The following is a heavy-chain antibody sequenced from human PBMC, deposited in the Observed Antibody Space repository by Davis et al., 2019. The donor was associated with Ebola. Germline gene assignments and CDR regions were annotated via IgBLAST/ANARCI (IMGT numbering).Heavy chain of an antibody. J-gene: IGHJ6*04. Sequence: ASVKVSCKASGYTFTGYYMHWVRQAPGQGLEWMGRINPNSGNTGYAQKFQGRVTMTRTTSISTAYMELRSLRSEDTAVYYCARAIVVVAAIVYYYYGMDVWGKGTTVTVSS. D-gene: IGHD2-15*01. CDR1: GYTFTGYY. V-gene: IGHV1-8*02. CDR3: ARAIVVVAAIVYYYYGMDV. CDR2: INPNSGNT.